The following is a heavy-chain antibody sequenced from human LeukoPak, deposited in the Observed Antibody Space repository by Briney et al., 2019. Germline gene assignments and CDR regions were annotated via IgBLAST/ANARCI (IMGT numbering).Heavy chain of an antibody. CDR1: GFTFSSYG. V-gene: IGHV3-30*18. J-gene: IGHJ4*02. CDR2: ISYHGSNK. D-gene: IGHD6-25*01. Sequence: GGSLRLSCAASGFTFSSYGMYWVRQAPGKGLEWVAVISYHGSNKYYADSVKGRFTISRDNSKNILYLQMHSLRVEDTAVYYCVKDYSTIAAAANPLFDYWGQGALVTVSS. CDR3: VKDYSTIAAAANPLFDY.